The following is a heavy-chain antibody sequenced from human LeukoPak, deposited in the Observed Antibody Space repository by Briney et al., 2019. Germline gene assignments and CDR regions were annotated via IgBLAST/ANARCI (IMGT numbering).Heavy chain of an antibody. Sequence: SETLSLTCTVSGGSMSSYYWSWIRQPPGKGLEWIGYIYYSGSTNYNPSLKSRVTISVDTSKNQFSLKLSSVTAADTAVYYCARLDIVATNFDYWGQGTLVTVSS. CDR2: IYYSGST. V-gene: IGHV4-59*08. CDR1: GGSMSSYY. CDR3: ARLDIVATNFDY. J-gene: IGHJ4*02. D-gene: IGHD5-12*01.